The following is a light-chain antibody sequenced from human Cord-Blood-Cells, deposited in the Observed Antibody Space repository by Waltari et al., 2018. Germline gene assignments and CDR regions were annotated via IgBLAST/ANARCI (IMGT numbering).Light chain of an antibody. CDR2: EVS. CDR1: SSHVGGYTY. J-gene: IGLJ2*01. V-gene: IGLV2-8*01. CDR3: SSYAGSNNVV. Sequence: QSDLTQPPSASGSPGQSVTLSCTATSSHVGGYTYVPWYQQHPGKAPKLMIYEVSKRPSGVPDRFSGSKSGNTASLTVSGLQAEDEADYYCSSYAGSNNVVFGGGTKLTVL.